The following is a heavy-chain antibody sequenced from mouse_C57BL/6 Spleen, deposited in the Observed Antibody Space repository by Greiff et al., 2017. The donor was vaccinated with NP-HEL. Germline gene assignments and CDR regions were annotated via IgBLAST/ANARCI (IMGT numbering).Heavy chain of an antibody. CDR3: ATMVTTTRVDY. CDR1: GYAFSSSW. J-gene: IGHJ2*01. Sequence: VQLQQSGPELVKPGASVKISCKASGYAFSSSWMNWVKQRPGKGLEWIGRIYPGDGDTNYNGKFKGKATLTADKSSSTAYMQLSSLTSEDSAVYFCATMVTTTRVDYWGQGTTLTVSS. CDR2: IYPGDGDT. D-gene: IGHD2-2*01. V-gene: IGHV1-82*01.